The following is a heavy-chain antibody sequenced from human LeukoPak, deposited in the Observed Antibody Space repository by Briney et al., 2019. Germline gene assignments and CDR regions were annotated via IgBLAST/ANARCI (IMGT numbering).Heavy chain of an antibody. V-gene: IGHV3-7*01. J-gene: IGHJ4*02. CDR2: IKQEGSEK. D-gene: IGHD1-26*01. CDR1: GFTFSSYW. CDR3: ARGGAAPDY. Sequence: SGGSLRLSCAASGFTFSSYWMSWVSQAPGKGLEWVANIKQEGSEKNYVDSVKGRFTISRDNAKNSLYLQMNSLRAEDTAVYYCARGGAAPDYWGQGTLVTVSS.